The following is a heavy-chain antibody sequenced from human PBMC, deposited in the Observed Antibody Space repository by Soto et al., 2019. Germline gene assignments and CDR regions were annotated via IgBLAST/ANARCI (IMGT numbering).Heavy chain of an antibody. D-gene: IGHD2-21*01. Sequence: SETLSLTCTVSGGSISSYYWSWIRQPPGKGLEWIGYIYYSGSTNYNPSLKSRVTISVDTSKNQFSLKLSSVTAADTAVYYCAWGAGDSAAYDICGQGTMVTGS. J-gene: IGHJ3*02. CDR1: GGSISSYY. CDR2: IYYSGST. CDR3: AWGAGDSAAYDI. V-gene: IGHV4-59*01.